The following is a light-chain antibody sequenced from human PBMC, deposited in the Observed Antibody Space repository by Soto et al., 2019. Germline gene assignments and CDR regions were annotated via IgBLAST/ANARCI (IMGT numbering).Light chain of an antibody. J-gene: IGKJ2*01. CDR3: QQYYSYPPT. CDR1: QGISSY. Sequence: AIRMTQSPSSLSASTGDRVTITCRASQGISSYLAWYQQKPGKAPKLLIYDASTLQSGVPSRFSGSGSGTDFTLTIICLQSEDFATYYCQQYYSYPPTFGQGTKLQIK. V-gene: IGKV1-8*01. CDR2: DAS.